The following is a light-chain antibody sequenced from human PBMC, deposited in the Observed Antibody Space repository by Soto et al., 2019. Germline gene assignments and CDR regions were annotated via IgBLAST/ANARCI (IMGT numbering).Light chain of an antibody. J-gene: IGKJ1*01. CDR2: AAS. V-gene: IGKV1-27*01. Sequence: DIQMTQSTSSLSASVGDRVTITCRASQGINNYLAWYQQRPGKVPKLLIYAASTLQSGVPSRFSGSSSGTDFTLIISSLRPEDVATYYCQNYNSAPRTVGQGTKVEI. CDR1: QGINNY. CDR3: QNYNSAPRT.